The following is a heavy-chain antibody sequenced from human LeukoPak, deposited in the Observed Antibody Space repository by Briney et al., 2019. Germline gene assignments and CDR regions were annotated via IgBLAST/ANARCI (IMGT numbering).Heavy chain of an antibody. V-gene: IGHV4-34*01. Sequence: PSEPLSLTCAVYGGSFSGYYWSWIRQPPGRGLEWIGEINGSGSTNYNPSLKSRVTISVDASKNQFSLKLSSVTAADTAVYYCARGIYYDSSGYKQPFDYWGQGTLVTASS. CDR1: GGSFSGYY. CDR2: INGSGST. D-gene: IGHD3-22*01. J-gene: IGHJ4*02. CDR3: ARGIYYDSSGYKQPFDY.